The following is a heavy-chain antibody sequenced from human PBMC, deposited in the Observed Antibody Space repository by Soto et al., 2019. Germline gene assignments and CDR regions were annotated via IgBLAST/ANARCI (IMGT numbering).Heavy chain of an antibody. CDR1: GFNFSNAW. CDR3: TTLPLDF. CDR2: IKSKTDGGTA. Sequence: EVQLVESGGGLVNPGGSIILSCAASGFNFSNAWMSWVRQVPGKGLEWVGRIKSKTDGGTADFAPLVKGRFILSRDDSKNTLYLQMDSLKPEDSAVYYCTTLPLDFWGQGTLVTVSS. D-gene: IGHD1-26*01. J-gene: IGHJ4*02. V-gene: IGHV3-15*05.